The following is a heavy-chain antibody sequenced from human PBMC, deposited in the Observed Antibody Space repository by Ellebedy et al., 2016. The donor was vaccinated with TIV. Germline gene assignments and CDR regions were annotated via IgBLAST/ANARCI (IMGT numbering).Heavy chain of an antibody. J-gene: IGHJ5*02. CDR3: ARGIPQAWELLAT. D-gene: IGHD1-26*01. CDR2: VTHSGGT. Sequence: SETLSLXXAVYSGSFSGYFWTWIRQSPGKGLEWIGEVTHSGGTNYNPSLQSRVIISLDTSKGQFSLQLSSVTAADTAVYYCARGIPQAWELLATWGQGTPVTVSS. V-gene: IGHV4-34*01. CDR1: SGSFSGYF.